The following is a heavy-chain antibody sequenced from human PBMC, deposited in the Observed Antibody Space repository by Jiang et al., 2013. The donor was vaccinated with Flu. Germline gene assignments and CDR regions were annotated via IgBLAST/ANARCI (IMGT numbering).Heavy chain of an antibody. D-gene: IGHD4-11*01. V-gene: IGHV3-30-3*01. Sequence: QLLESGGGVVQPGRSLRLSCAASGFTFSSYAMHWVRQAPGKGLEWVAVISYDGSNKYYADSVKGRFTISRDNSKNTLYLQMNSLRAEDTAVYYCARILQSGTDLDYWGQGTLVTVSS. J-gene: IGHJ4*02. CDR1: GFTFSSYA. CDR2: ISYDGSNK. CDR3: ARILQSGTDLDY.